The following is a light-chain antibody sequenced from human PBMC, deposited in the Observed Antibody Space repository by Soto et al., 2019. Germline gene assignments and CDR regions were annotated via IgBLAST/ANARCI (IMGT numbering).Light chain of an antibody. Sequence: DIQMTQSPSSLSASVGDIVTITCRASQGIRNELGWYQQKTGRAPKSLIYDESNLQSGVPSRFSGSGFGTELNLTISRLQPEDFATYSCLQHYNYPWTCGQGTKVDIK. CDR1: QGIRNE. J-gene: IGKJ1*01. CDR3: LQHYNYPWT. V-gene: IGKV1-17*01. CDR2: DES.